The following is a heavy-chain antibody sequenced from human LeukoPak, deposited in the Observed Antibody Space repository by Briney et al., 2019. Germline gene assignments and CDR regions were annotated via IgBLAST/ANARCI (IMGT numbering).Heavy chain of an antibody. V-gene: IGHV1-18*01. J-gene: IGHJ4*02. CDR2: ISAYNGNT. D-gene: IGHD2-2*01. CDR1: GGTFSSYA. CDR3: ARADYCSSTSCPPHYFGY. Sequence: VASVKVSCKASGGTFSSYAISWVRQAPGQGLEWMGWISAYNGNTNYAQKLQGRVTMTTDTSTSTAYMELRSLRSDDTAVYYCARADYCSSTSCPPHYFGYWGQGTLVTVSS.